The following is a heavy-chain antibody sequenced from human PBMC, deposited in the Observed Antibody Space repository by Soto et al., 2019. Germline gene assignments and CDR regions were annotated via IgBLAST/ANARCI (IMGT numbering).Heavy chain of an antibody. CDR3: ARDPSTVNKLIGVWFDP. CDR1: GYTFTGYY. CDR2: ISPHSGGP. Sequence: ASVKVSCKASGYTFTGYYIHWVRQAPGQGLEWMGSISPHSGGPNYAQRFQGRVTMTRDTSMTTVYMEMSGLTSDDTAMYYCARDPSTVNKLIGVWFDPWGQGTLVTVSS. D-gene: IGHD4-4*01. V-gene: IGHV1-2*02. J-gene: IGHJ5*02.